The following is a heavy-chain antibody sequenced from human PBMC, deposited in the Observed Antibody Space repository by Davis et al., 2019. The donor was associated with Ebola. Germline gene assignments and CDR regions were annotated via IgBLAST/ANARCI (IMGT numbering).Heavy chain of an antibody. Sequence: MPGGSLRLSCAAYGGSFSGYYWSWIRQPPGKGLEWIGEINHSGSTNYNPSLKSRVTISVDTSKNQFSLKLSSVTAADTAVYYCARQRRLRLGELSGHFDYWGQGTLVTVSS. CDR3: ARQRRLRLGELSGHFDY. V-gene: IGHV4-34*01. CDR1: GGSFSGYY. D-gene: IGHD3-16*02. CDR2: INHSGST. J-gene: IGHJ4*02.